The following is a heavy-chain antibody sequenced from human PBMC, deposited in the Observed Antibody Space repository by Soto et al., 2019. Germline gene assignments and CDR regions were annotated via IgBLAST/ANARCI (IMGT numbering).Heavy chain of an antibody. J-gene: IGHJ4*02. D-gene: IGHD3-10*01. CDR1: GFSLSASGVG. CDR3: AHRLTRSPPGF. Sequence: QITLKESGPTVVKPTQTLTLTCTFSGFSLSASGVGVACIRQPPGKALEWLALIYWDDSKYYSPSLKSRLSITKDTSANQVVLTLTNVDPVDTATYYCAHRLTRSPPGFWGQGTLVTVSS. V-gene: IGHV2-5*02. CDR2: IYWDDSK.